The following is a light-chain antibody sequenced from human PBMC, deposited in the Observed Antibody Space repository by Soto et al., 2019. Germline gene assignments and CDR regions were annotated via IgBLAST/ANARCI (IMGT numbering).Light chain of an antibody. J-gene: IGKJ1*01. Sequence: DIQTTQSPSSLSASVGDRVTMACRASQSIISYLNWYQQKPGKAPKLLIYAASSLQSGVPSRFSGSGSGTDFTLTISSLQPEDFATYYCQQSYSTPGTFGQGTKVDI. CDR2: AAS. CDR3: QQSYSTPGT. CDR1: QSIISY. V-gene: IGKV1-39*01.